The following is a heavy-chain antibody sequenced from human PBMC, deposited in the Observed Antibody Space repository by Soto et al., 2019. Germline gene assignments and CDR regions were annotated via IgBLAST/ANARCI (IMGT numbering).Heavy chain of an antibody. D-gene: IGHD1-7*01. J-gene: IGHJ6*02. CDR3: ARGTSSSTSYYYYALDV. V-gene: IGHV1-69*05. CDR1: GGTFSNYA. CDR2: IIPIFGSG. Sequence: QVLLEQSGAEVKKPGSSVRISCKASGGTFSNYAISWVRQAPGQGLEWVGGIIPIFGSGNYAQIFQDRVTITTDEVRTTAYMEMNSLTSEDTAIYFCARGTSSSTSYYYYALDVWGQGTTVTVSS.